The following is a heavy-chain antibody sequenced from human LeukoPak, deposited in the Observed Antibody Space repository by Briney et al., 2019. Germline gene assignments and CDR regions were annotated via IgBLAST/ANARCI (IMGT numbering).Heavy chain of an antibody. CDR2: ISFDGSNK. J-gene: IGHJ4*02. D-gene: IGHD6-19*01. CDR3: VRGIGLSSGWYEFDY. CDR1: GFTFSSYA. Sequence: TGGSLRLSCAASGFTFSSYAIHWVRQAPGKGLEWVSLISFDGSNKYYADSVKGRFTISRDNAKNTLRLQMNSLRPEDTALYYCVRGIGLSSGWYEFDYWGQGTLVTVSS. V-gene: IGHV3-30-3*01.